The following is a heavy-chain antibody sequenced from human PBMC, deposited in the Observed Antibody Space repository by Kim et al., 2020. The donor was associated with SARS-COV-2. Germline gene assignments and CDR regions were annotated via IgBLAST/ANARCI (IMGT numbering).Heavy chain of an antibody. CDR1: GFTFSDYA. Sequence: GGSLRLSCAASGFTFSDYAMTWVRQAPGKGLEWVSAASWTGGNTYYTDSVKGRFTISRDNSKNTLYLQMNGLRAEDTAMYYCVQETYGHYHYWGQGTLVTVSS. CDR3: VQETYGHYHY. CDR2: ASWTGGNT. D-gene: IGHD3-10*01. V-gene: IGHV3-23*01. J-gene: IGHJ4*02.